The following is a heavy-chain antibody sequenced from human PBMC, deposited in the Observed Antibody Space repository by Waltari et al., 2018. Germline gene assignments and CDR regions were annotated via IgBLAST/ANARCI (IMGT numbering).Heavy chain of an antibody. D-gene: IGHD1-26*01. CDR3: AHSTSPYSGSYFFVYAFDI. CDR2: IYWNDDK. CDR1: GFSLSTSGVG. Sequence: QITLKESGPTLVKPTQTLTLTCTFSGFSLSTSGVGVGWIRQPPGKALEWLALIYWNDDKRYSPSLKSRLTITKDTSKNQVVLTMTNMDPVDTATYYCAHSTSPYSGSYFFVYAFDIWGQGTMVTVSS. V-gene: IGHV2-5*01. J-gene: IGHJ3*02.